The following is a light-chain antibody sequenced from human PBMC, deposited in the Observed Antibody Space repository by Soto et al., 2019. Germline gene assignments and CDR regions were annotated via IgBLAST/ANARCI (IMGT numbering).Light chain of an antibody. CDR2: GAS. CDR3: QQYNNWWT. CDR1: QSVSTS. Sequence: EIVMTQSPATLSVSPGERATLSCRASQSVSTSLDWYQQKPGQAPRLLISGASTRATGVPARFSGSGSETEFTLTISSLQSEDFAVYYCQQYNNWWTFCQGTKVEIK. V-gene: IGKV3-15*01. J-gene: IGKJ1*01.